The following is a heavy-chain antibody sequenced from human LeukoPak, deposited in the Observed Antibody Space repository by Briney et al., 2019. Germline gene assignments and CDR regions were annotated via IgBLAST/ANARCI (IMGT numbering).Heavy chain of an antibody. J-gene: IGHJ4*02. CDR3: ARGRVIVVVTASPVFDY. V-gene: IGHV1-2*02. D-gene: IGHD2-21*02. Sequence: GASVKVSCKASGYTFTGYYMHWVRQAPGQGLEWMGWINPNSGGTNYAQKFQGRVTMTRDTSISTAYMELSRLRSDDTAVYYCARGRVIVVVTASPVFDYWGQGTLVTVSS. CDR1: GYTFTGYY. CDR2: INPNSGGT.